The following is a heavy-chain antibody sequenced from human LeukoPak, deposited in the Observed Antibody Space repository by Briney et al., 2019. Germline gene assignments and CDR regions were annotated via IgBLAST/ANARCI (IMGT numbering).Heavy chain of an antibody. D-gene: IGHD5-12*01. Sequence: GGSLRLSCAASGFTFSSYSMNWVRQAPGKGLEWVSSISSSSSYIYYADSVKGRFTISRDNAKNLLYLQMNSLRAEDTAVYYCARSKGGYASYWGQGTLVTVSS. CDR3: ARSKGGYASY. CDR1: GFTFSSYS. V-gene: IGHV3-21*01. CDR2: ISSSSSYI. J-gene: IGHJ4*02.